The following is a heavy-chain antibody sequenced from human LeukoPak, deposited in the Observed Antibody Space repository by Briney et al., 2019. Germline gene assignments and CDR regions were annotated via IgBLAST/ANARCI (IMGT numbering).Heavy chain of an antibody. Sequence: ASVKVSCKASGYTFTGYYMHWVRQAPGQGLKWMGWINPNSGGTNYAQKFQGRVTMTRDTSISTAYMELSRLRSDDTAVYYCARDNSEQQLVWDYWGQGTLVTVSS. CDR2: INPNSGGT. J-gene: IGHJ4*02. CDR1: GYTFTGYY. D-gene: IGHD6-13*01. V-gene: IGHV1-2*02. CDR3: ARDNSEQQLVWDY.